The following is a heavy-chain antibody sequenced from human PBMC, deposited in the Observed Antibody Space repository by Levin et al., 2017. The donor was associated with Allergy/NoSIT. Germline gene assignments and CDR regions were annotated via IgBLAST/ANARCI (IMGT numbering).Heavy chain of an antibody. CDR2: ISDDGNNN. Sequence: LSLTCAASRFTFSSYAMHWVRQAPGKGLGWVAFISDDGNNNYYADSVKGRFTISRDNSKNTLFLQMNSLRPEDTAVYYCARGIWNRDYFVDVWGKGTTFTVSS. CDR3: ARGIWNRDYFVDV. J-gene: IGHJ6*03. CDR1: RFTFSSYA. D-gene: IGHD1-1*01. V-gene: IGHV3-30-3*01.